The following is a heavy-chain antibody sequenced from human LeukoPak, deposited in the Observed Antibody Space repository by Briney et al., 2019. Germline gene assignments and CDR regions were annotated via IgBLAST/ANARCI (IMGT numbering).Heavy chain of an antibody. Sequence: GGSLRLSCAASGFTFSSYGMHWVRQAPGKGLEWVAVIWYDGSNKYYTEVVKGRFTIYRDTSKNTVYLQMNTLRAEDTAVYYCVRDDSSGNYFDYWGQGSLVTVSS. CDR3: VRDDSSGNYFDY. CDR2: IWYDGSNK. CDR1: GFTFSSYG. J-gene: IGHJ4*02. D-gene: IGHD3-22*01. V-gene: IGHV3-33*08.